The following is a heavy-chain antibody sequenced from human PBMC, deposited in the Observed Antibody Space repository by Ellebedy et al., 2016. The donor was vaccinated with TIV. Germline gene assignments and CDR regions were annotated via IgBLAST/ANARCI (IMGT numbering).Heavy chain of an antibody. Sequence: MPGGSLRLSCTVSGYSISSGYYWGWIRQHPGKGLDWIGSIYNSGSTYYNPSLKSRVTISVDTSKNQFFLKLSFVTAADTAVYYCARGRSSSWYWFDPWGQGTLVTVSS. V-gene: IGHV4-38-2*02. CDR2: IYNSGST. CDR1: GYSISSGYY. CDR3: ARGRSSSWYWFDP. D-gene: IGHD6-13*01. J-gene: IGHJ5*02.